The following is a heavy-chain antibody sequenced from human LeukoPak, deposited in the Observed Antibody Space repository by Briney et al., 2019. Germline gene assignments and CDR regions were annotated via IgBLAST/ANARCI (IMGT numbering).Heavy chain of an antibody. D-gene: IGHD6-13*01. Sequence: ASVKVSCKASGYTFTSYGICWVRQAPGQGLEWMGWISAYNGNTNYAQKLQGRVTMTTDTSTSTAYMELRSLRSDDTAVYYCARDLRYSSSWYRVFDYWGQGTLVTVSS. CDR2: ISAYNGNT. CDR3: ARDLRYSSSWYRVFDY. V-gene: IGHV1-18*01. CDR1: GYTFTSYG. J-gene: IGHJ4*02.